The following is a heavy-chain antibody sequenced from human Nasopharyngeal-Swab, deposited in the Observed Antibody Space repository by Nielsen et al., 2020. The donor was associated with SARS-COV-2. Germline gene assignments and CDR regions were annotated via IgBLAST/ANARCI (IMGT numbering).Heavy chain of an antibody. J-gene: IGHJ3*02. D-gene: IGHD6-19*01. CDR3: ASGWLEASAFDI. CDR2: ISYDGSNK. CDR1: GFTFSSYA. Sequence: GSLRLSCAASGFTFSSYAMHWVRQAPGKGLEWVAVISYDGSNKYYADSVKGRFTISRDNSKNTLYLQMNSLRAEDTAVYYCASGWLEASAFDIWGQGTMVTVSS. V-gene: IGHV3-30*04.